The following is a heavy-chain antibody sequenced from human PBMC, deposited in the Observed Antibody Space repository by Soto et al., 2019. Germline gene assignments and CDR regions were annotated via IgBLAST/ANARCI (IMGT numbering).Heavy chain of an antibody. CDR2: IHYTEST. V-gene: IGHV4-59*01. J-gene: IGHJ5*02. D-gene: IGHD5-12*01. Sequence: SETLSLTCTVSGGSISGYYWSWIRQPPGKGLEWIGYIHYTESTHYRPSLKSRVTISLDTSNNLLSLMLSSVTAADTAVYYCGRGPDSGYVGWIDPPGQGALVTVSS. CDR1: GGSISGYY. CDR3: GRGPDSGYVGWIDP.